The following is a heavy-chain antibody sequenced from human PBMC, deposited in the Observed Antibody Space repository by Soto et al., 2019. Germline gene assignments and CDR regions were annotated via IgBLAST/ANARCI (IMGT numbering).Heavy chain of an antibody. CDR1: GFTFSSYS. D-gene: IGHD2-21*01. V-gene: IGHV3-74*01. CDR2: INSDGSIT. CDR3: ARDLENCGGECSSAFDI. Sequence: PGGSLRLSCAASGFTFSSYSMNWVRQAPGKGPVWVSRINSDGSITTYADSVKGRFTISRDNAKKTLYLQMNSLTAADTAVYYCARDLENCGGECSSAFDIWGQGTMVTVSS. J-gene: IGHJ3*02.